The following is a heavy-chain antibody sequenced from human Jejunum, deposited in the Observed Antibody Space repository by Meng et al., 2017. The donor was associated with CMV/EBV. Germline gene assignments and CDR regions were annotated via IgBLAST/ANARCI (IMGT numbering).Heavy chain of an antibody. D-gene: IGHD3-22*01. CDR3: ARGQKWLMDY. V-gene: IGHV1-18*01. Sequence: KVSCKAFGYTFISYDIGWVRQAPEQGLEWMGWISAYNGNTNYAQKFQDRVTMITDRSTSTVFMEMRSLRSDDTAVYYCARGQKWLMDYWGQGALVTVSS. CDR2: ISAYNGNT. CDR1: GYTFISYD. J-gene: IGHJ4*02.